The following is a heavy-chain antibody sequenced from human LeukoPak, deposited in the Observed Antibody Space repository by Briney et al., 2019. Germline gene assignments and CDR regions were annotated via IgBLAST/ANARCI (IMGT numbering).Heavy chain of an antibody. CDR2: IYTSGST. D-gene: IGHD6-13*01. Sequence: SETLSLTCSVSGGSISSYYWSWIRQPAGKGLEWIGRIYTSGSTNYNPSLKSRVTMSVDTSKNQFSLKLSSVTAADTAVYYCARAASNRFITAAGYYYYYYMDVWGKGTTVTVSS. CDR1: GGSISSYY. J-gene: IGHJ6*03. CDR3: ARAASNRFITAAGYYYYYYMDV. V-gene: IGHV4-4*07.